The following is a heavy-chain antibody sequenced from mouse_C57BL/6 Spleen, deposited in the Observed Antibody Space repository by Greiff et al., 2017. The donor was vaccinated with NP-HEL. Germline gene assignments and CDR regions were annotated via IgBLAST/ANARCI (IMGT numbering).Heavy chain of an antibody. Sequence: EVKVVESGPELVKPGDSVKISCKASGYSFTGYFMNWVMQSHGKSLEWIGRINPYNGDTFYNQKFKGKATLTVDKSSSTAHMELRSLTSEDSAVYYCARGYYVSYYFDYWGQGTTLTVSS. CDR3: ARGYYVSYYFDY. CDR1: GYSFTGYF. CDR2: INPYNGDT. J-gene: IGHJ2*01. D-gene: IGHD1-1*01. V-gene: IGHV1-20*01.